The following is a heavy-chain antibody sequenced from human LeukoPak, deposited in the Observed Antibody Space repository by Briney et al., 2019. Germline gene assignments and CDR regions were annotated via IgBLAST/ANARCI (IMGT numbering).Heavy chain of an antibody. J-gene: IGHJ4*02. D-gene: IGHD2-2*01. V-gene: IGHV3-23*01. Sequence: RGSLRLSCAGYGFTFHSYAMSWVRQAPGKGLEWVSTIGASGGTIYYADSVKGRFTISRDNSKNTLYLQMNSLRADDTAVYYCAKDPGRYCSSSSCYVSSFSGYFEYWGQGTLVTVSS. CDR1: GFTFHSYA. CDR3: AKDPGRYCSSSSCYVSSFSGYFEY. CDR2: IGASGGTI.